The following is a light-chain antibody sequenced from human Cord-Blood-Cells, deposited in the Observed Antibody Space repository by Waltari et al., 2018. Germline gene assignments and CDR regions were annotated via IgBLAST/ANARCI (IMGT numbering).Light chain of an antibody. Sequence: QSALTQPPSVSGSPGQSVTISCTGTSSDVGGYNFVSWYQQHPGKVPKLMIYEGSKRPSGVPDRFSGSKSGNTASLTVSGLQAEDEADYYCSSYAGSSTWVFGGGTKLTVL. CDR3: SSYAGSSTWV. V-gene: IGLV2-23*01. CDR1: SSDVGGYNF. J-gene: IGLJ3*02. CDR2: EGS.